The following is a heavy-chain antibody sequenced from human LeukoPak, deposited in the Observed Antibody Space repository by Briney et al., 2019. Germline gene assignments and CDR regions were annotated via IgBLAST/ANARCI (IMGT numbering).Heavy chain of an antibody. CDR3: ARNDYLQD. CDR2: IKREGSST. V-gene: IGHV3-74*01. CDR1: GFTFSSYW. J-gene: IGHJ1*01. Sequence: GLSLRLSCAASGFTFSSYWMHWVRQAPGKGLEWAPSIKREGSSTSYPDYVKGRVTIYIDNAKITLYLQMNSLRPEDTAVYYCARNDYLQDWGQGTLVTVPS.